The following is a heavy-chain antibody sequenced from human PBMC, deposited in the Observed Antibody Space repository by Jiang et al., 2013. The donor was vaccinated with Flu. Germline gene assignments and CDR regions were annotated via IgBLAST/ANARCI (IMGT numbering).Heavy chain of an antibody. CDR2: IYYSGST. CDR1: GGSISSYY. Sequence: TCTVSGGSISSYYWSWIRQPPGKGLEWIGYIYYSGSTNYNPSLKSRVTISVDTSKNQFSLKLSSVTAADTAVYYCARVWSSSWYLFFDYWGQGTLVTVSS. V-gene: IGHV4-59*01. D-gene: IGHD6-13*01. CDR3: ARVWSSSWYLFFDY. J-gene: IGHJ4*02.